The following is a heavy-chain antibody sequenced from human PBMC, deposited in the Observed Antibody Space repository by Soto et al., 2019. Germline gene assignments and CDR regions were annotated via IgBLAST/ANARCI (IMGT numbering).Heavy chain of an antibody. CDR2: IYWDDDK. J-gene: IGHJ4*02. CDR3: AHYSSTSPFDY. CDR1: GFSLSTSGMG. V-gene: IGHV2-5*02. D-gene: IGHD6-13*01. Sequence: QITLKESGPTLVKPTQTFTLACTFSGFSLSTSGMGVGWIRQPPGKALEWLALIYWDDDKRYSPSLKSRLTXTXXTAHTQLVLTMTNMDPVDTATYYCAHYSSTSPFDYWGQGTLVTVSS.